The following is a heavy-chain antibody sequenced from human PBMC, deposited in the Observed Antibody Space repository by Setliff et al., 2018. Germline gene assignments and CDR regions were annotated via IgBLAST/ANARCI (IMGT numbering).Heavy chain of an antibody. CDR3: ARPATLAMGDYYFDS. V-gene: IGHV1-2*02. D-gene: IGHD2-21*02. CDR2: INPHTSST. CDR1: RYTFTDYY. Sequence: ASVKVSCKASRYTFTDYYVHWVRQAPGQGPEWMGWINPHTSSTHSTQKFQGRLTMTRDTSITTAYMELSSLRSDDTAVYYCARPATLAMGDYYFDSWGQGTLVTVSS. J-gene: IGHJ4*02.